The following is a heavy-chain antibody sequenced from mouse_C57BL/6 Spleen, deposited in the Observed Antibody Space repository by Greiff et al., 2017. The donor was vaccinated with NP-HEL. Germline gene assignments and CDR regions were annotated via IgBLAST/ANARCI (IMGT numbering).Heavy chain of an antibody. CDR3: ARSLSWDEDAMDY. CDR2: IYPGSGST. CDR1: GYTFTSYW. V-gene: IGHV1-55*01. Sequence: QVQLQQPGAELVKPGASVKMSCKASGYTFTSYWITWVKQRPGQGLEWIGDIYPGSGSTNYNEKFKSKATLTVDTSSSPAYMQLSSLTSEDSAADYYARSLSWDEDAMDYWGQGTSVTVSS. D-gene: IGHD4-1*01. J-gene: IGHJ4*01.